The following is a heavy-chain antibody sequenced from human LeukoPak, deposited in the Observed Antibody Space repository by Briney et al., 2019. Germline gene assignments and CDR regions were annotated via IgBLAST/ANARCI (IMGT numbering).Heavy chain of an antibody. J-gene: IGHJ4*02. V-gene: IGHV3-74*01. CDR3: ARSRNGSFDY. CDR2: ISPDGSNT. D-gene: IGHD6-25*01. CDR1: GFNFSYYW. Sequence: GGSLRLSCAASGFNFSYYWTHWVRQAPGKGLVWVSRISPDGSNTSQADSMEGRFTISRDNSRNTLYLQMNNLRAEDTAVYYCARSRNGSFDYWGQGTLVTVSS.